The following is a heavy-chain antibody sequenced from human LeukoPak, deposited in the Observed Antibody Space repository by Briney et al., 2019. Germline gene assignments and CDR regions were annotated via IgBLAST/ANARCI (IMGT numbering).Heavy chain of an antibody. Sequence: ASVKVSCKASGYTFTSYDINWVRQATGQGLEWMGWMNPNSGNTGYAQKFQGRVTMTRNTSISTAYMELSSLRSEDTAVYYCARGQSRPRYYYDSSGEGRNYYGMDVWGQGTTVTVSS. D-gene: IGHD3-22*01. CDR3: ARGQSRPRYYYDSSGEGRNYYGMDV. V-gene: IGHV1-8*01. CDR2: MNPNSGNT. CDR1: GYTFTSYD. J-gene: IGHJ6*02.